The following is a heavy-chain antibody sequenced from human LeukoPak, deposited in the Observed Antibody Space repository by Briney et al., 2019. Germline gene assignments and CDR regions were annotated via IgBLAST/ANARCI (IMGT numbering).Heavy chain of an antibody. D-gene: IGHD1-26*01. Sequence: PGGSLRLSCAASGFTFSSYGMSWVRQAPGKGLEWVSAISGSGGSTYYADSVKGRFTISRDNSKNTLFLQMNSLTAEDTAVYYCAKGEADLDYWGQGTLVTVSS. CDR1: GFTFSSYG. CDR2: ISGSGGST. J-gene: IGHJ4*02. CDR3: AKGEADLDY. V-gene: IGHV3-23*01.